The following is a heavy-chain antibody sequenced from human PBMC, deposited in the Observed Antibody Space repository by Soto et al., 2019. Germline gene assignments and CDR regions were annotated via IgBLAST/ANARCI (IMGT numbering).Heavy chain of an antibody. V-gene: IGHV5-51*01. CDR1: GDSFTSYW. D-gene: IGHD2-2*01. CDR2: IYPGDSDT. J-gene: IGHJ4*02. Sequence: GESLKISCKGSGDSFTSYWIGWVRQMPGKGLEWMGIIYPGDSDTRYSPSFQGQVTISADKSISTAYLQWSSLKASDTAMYYCARTIVVVPAAITYYDFWSGYYFDYWGQGTLVTVSS. CDR3: ARTIVVVPAAITYYDFWSGYYFDY.